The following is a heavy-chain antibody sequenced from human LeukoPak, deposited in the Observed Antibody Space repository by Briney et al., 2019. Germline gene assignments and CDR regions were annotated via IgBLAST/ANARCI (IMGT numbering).Heavy chain of an antibody. CDR3: VKVAKYYYGSETYYFFEH. V-gene: IGHV3-13*01. CDR1: GFTLSNHD. J-gene: IGHJ4*02. CDR2: IGTAVTADRT. Sequence: GGSLRLSCAASGFTLSNHDMHWVRQATGKGLEWVSAIGTAVTADRTYYAASVKGRFTISRDNAKNSLDLQMNSLRVEDTGIYYCVKVAKYYYGSETYYFFEHWGQGTPVTASS. D-gene: IGHD3-10*01.